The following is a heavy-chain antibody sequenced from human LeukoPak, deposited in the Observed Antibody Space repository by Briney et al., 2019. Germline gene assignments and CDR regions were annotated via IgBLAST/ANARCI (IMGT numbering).Heavy chain of an antibody. Sequence: GGSLRLSCAASEFTFSSYWTSWVRQAPGKGLEWVANIKQDGSEKHYVDSVKGRFTISRDNAKNSLYLQMNSLRADDTAVYYCARAPWLDGSGSYYFDYWGQGTLVTVSS. J-gene: IGHJ4*02. CDR3: ARAPWLDGSGSYYFDY. CDR2: IKQDGSEK. D-gene: IGHD3-10*01. V-gene: IGHV3-7*01. CDR1: EFTFSSYW.